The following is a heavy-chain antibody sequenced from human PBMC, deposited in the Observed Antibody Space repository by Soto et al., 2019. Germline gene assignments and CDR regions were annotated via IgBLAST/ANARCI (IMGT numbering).Heavy chain of an antibody. J-gene: IGHJ4*02. CDR1: GLTFTSYA. CDR3: ARRLTTTVSALGY. CDR2: ISEDGGNK. V-gene: IGHV3-30-3*01. Sequence: GGSLRLSCTASGLTFTSYAIHWVRQAPGKGLEWVSVISEDGGNKYFAESVRGRFLISRDNSKNTVYLHMNSLRPEDTAVYFCARRLTTTVSALGYWGQGTLVTVFS. D-gene: IGHD4-4*01.